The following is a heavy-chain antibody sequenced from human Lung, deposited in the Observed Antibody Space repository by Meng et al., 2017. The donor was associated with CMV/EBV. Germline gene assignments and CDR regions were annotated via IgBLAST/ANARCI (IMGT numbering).Heavy chain of an antibody. CDR3: ARDLIVVVPAAPLDYYGMDV. V-gene: IGHV3-11*04. D-gene: IGHD2-2*01. Sequence: GESLKISCAASGFTFSDYYMSWIRQAPGKGLEWVSYISSSGSTIYYADSVKGRFTISRDNAKNSLYLQMNSLRAEDTAVYYCARDLIVVVPAAPLDYYGMDVXGQGXTVTVSS. CDR2: ISSSGSTI. CDR1: GFTFSDYY. J-gene: IGHJ6*02.